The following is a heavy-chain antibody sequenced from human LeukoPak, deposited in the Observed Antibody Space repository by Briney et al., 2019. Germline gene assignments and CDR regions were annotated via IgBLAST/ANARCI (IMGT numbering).Heavy chain of an antibody. J-gene: IGHJ4*02. Sequence: GGSLRLSCAASGFTFSSYAMSWVRQAPGKGLEWVSAISGSGGSTYYADSVKGRLTISRDNSKNTLYLQMNSLRAEDTAVYYCAKDQDLIIAVAVGYYFDYWGQGTLVTVSS. V-gene: IGHV3-23*01. CDR2: ISGSGGST. D-gene: IGHD6-19*01. CDR1: GFTFSSYA. CDR3: AKDQDLIIAVAVGYYFDY.